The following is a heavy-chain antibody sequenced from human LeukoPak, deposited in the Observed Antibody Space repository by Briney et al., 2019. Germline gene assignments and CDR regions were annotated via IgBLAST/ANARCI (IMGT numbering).Heavy chain of an antibody. J-gene: IGHJ6*03. D-gene: IGHD6-13*01. V-gene: IGHV4-38-2*02. CDR3: ARAGRIAAAGTGNYYYYYYMDV. CDR2: IYHSGST. Sequence: SETLSLTCTVSGYSISSGYYWGWIRQPPGKGLEWIGSIYHSGSTYYNPSLKSRVTISVDTSKNQFSLKLSSVTAADTAVYYCARAGRIAAAGTGNYYYYYYMDVWGKGTTVTVSS. CDR1: GYSISSGYY.